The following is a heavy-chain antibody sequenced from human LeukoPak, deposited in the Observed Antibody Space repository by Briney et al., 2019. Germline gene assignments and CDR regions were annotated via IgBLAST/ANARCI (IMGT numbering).Heavy chain of an antibody. CDR2: ISGSGGDT. CDR3: AKESTVTPGNVNWFDP. D-gene: IGHD4-17*01. V-gene: IGHV3-23*01. J-gene: IGHJ5*02. CDR1: GFTFSRHG. Sequence: GGSLRLSCAASGFTFSRHGMNWVRQAPGKGLEWVSGISGSGGDTYYADSVKGRFTISRDNSKNRVYLHMNSLRAEDTAVYYCAKESTVTPGNVNWFDPWGQGTLVTVSS.